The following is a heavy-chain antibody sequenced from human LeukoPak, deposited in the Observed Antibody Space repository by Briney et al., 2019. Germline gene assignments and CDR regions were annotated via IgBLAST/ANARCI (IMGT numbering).Heavy chain of an antibody. CDR1: GFTFSNYW. J-gene: IGHJ4*02. CDR2: IKEDGTTI. CDR3: ATQATGGYGPFDY. Sequence: GGSLRLSCTASGFTFSNYWMGWVRQAPGKGLEWVANIKEDGTTIYYVDSVKGRFTISRDNAKNSLYVQMDSLRAEDTAIYYCATQATGGYGPFDYWGQGPLVTVSS. D-gene: IGHD3-16*01. V-gene: IGHV3-7*03.